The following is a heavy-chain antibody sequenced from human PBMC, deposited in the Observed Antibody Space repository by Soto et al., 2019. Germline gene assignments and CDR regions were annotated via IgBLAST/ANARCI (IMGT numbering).Heavy chain of an antibody. V-gene: IGHV1-8*01. J-gene: IGHJ6*03. D-gene: IGHD3-10*01. CDR2: MNPNSGNT. CDR1: GYTFTSYD. Sequence: VSCKASGYTFTSYDVNWVRQATGQGLEWMGWMNPNSGNTGYAQKFQGRVTMTRNTSISTAYMELSSLRSEDTAVYYCARGDGSGSYYKTRLRHYYYMDVWGKGPRSPSP. CDR3: ARGDGSGSYYKTRLRHYYYMDV.